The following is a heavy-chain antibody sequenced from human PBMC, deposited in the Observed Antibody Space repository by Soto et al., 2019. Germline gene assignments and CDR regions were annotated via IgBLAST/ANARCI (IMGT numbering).Heavy chain of an antibody. D-gene: IGHD1-7*01. CDR2: IKQDGSEK. CDR1: RFTFSSFW. Sequence: GGSLRLSCAASRFTFSSFWMSWVRQAPGKGLEWVANIKQDGSEKYYVDSVKGRFTISRDNAKNSLYLQMNSLRAEDTAVYYCAKGGRTFIYYYYAMDVWGQGPTVTVSS. CDR3: AKGGRTFIYYYYAMDV. J-gene: IGHJ6*02. V-gene: IGHV3-7*05.